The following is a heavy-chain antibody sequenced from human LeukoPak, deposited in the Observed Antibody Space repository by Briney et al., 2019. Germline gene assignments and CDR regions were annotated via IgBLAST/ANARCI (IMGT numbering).Heavy chain of an antibody. CDR3: ARDSRGSSWFFDY. CDR2: ISSSGRTF. Sequence: GGSLRLSCAASGFTFSDHHMNWVRQAPGKGLEWVSYISSSGRTFYYADSVKGRFTISRDNGKNSLYLQMNSLRVEDTAVYYCARDSRGSSWFFDYWGQGALVTVSS. J-gene: IGHJ4*02. V-gene: IGHV3-11*04. D-gene: IGHD6-13*01. CDR1: GFTFSDHH.